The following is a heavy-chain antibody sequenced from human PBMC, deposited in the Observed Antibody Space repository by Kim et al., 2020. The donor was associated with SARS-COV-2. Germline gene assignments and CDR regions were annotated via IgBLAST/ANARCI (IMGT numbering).Heavy chain of an antibody. D-gene: IGHD1-26*01. J-gene: IGHJ6*02. V-gene: IGHV1-18*01. CDR2: ISAYNGNT. CDR3: ARDGWELTGAGRYYYGMDV. Sequence: ASVKVSCKASGYTFTSYGISWVRQAPGQGLEWMGWISAYNGNTNYAQKLQGRVTMTTDTSTSTAYMELRSLRSDDTAVYYCARDGWELTGAGRYYYGMDVWGQGTTVTVSS. CDR1: GYTFTSYG.